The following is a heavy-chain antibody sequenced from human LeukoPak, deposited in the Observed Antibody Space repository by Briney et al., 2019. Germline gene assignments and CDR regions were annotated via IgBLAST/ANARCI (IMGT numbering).Heavy chain of an antibody. CDR2: IYYSGST. Sequence: KSSETLSLTCTVSGGSISSSSYYWGWIRQPPGKGLEWIGSIYYSGSTYYNPSLKSRVTISVDTSKNQFSLKLSSVTAADTAVYYCARLQEVPVVMWFDPWGQGTLVTVSS. CDR3: ARLQEVPVVMWFDP. J-gene: IGHJ5*02. D-gene: IGHD3-16*01. CDR1: GGSISSSSYY. V-gene: IGHV4-39*01.